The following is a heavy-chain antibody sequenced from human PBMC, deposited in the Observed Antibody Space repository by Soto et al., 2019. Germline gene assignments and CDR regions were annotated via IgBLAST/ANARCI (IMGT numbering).Heavy chain of an antibody. CDR2: IYHSGST. CDR3: ASGSYLIDY. D-gene: IGHD1-26*01. V-gene: IGHV4-4*02. J-gene: IGHJ4*02. CDR1: GGSISSYY. Sequence: SETLSLTCTVSGGSISSYYWSWVRQPPGKGLEWIGEIYHSGSTNYNPSLKSRVTISVDKSKNQFSLKLSSVTAADTAVYYCASGSYLIDYWGQGTLVTVSS.